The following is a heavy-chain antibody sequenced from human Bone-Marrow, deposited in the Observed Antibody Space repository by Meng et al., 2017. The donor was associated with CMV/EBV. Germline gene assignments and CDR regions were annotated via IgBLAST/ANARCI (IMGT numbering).Heavy chain of an antibody. D-gene: IGHD2-2*02. CDR1: LSSGDYY. CDR3: ARLVVPAAIRGNNWFDP. V-gene: IGHV4-30-4*08. Sequence: LSSGDYYWSWIRQPTGKGLEWIGYIYYSGSTYYNPSLKSRVTISVDTSKNQFSLKLSSVTAADTAVYYCARLVVPAAIRGNNWFDPWGQGTLVTVSS. J-gene: IGHJ5*02. CDR2: IYYSGST.